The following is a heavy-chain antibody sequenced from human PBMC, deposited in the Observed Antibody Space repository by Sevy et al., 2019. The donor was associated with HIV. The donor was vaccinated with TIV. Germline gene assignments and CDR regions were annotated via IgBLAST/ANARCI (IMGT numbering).Heavy chain of an antibody. CDR2: MNPNSGNT. V-gene: IGHV1-8*01. D-gene: IGHD2-8*01. Sequence: ASVKVSCKTSGYTFSSYDIMWVRQATGQGLEWMGWMNPNSGNTGYAQKFQGRVTMTRNPSTTTAYMELRNLRSDDTAVYYCAREGVSLRKGYSYMDVWGKGTTVTVSS. CDR1: GYTFSSYD. CDR3: AREGVSLRKGYSYMDV. J-gene: IGHJ6*03.